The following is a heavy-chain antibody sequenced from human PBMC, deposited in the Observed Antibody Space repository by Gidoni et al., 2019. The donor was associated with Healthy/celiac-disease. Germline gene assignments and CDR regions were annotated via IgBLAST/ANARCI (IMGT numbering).Heavy chain of an antibody. CDR2: IIPIFGTA. V-gene: IGHV1-69*01. Sequence: GSSVKVSCKASGGTFSSYAISWVRQAPGQGLEWMGGIIPIFGTANYAQKFQGRVTITADESTSTAYMELSSLRSEDTAVYYCARDYATVTRYYYYGMDVWGQGTTVTVSS. CDR1: GGTFSSYA. CDR3: ARDYATVTRYYYYGMDV. D-gene: IGHD4-17*01. J-gene: IGHJ6*02.